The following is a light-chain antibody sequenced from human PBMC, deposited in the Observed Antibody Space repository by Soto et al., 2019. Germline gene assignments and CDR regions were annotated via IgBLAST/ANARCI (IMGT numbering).Light chain of an antibody. V-gene: IGKV1-17*01. Sequence: DIQMAQSPSSLSASVGDRVTITCWASQGIRNDLGWYQQKPGEAPRRLIYAASSLQSGVPSRFSGSGSGTEFTLTISSLQPEEFATYFCLQNYAFPRTFGPGTKVELK. CDR1: QGIRND. CDR2: AAS. CDR3: LQNYAFPRT. J-gene: IGKJ1*01.